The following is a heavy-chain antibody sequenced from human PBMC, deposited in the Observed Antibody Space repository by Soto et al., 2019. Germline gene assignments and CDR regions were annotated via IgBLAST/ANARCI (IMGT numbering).Heavy chain of an antibody. J-gene: IGHJ6*02. V-gene: IGHV1-69*01. CDR3: GRGGSYYYYYGMDV. CDR1: GGTFSSYA. D-gene: IGHD1-26*01. CDR2: IIPIFGTA. Sequence: QVQLVQSGAEVKKPGSSVKVSCKASGGTFSSYAISWVRQAPGQGLEWMGGIIPIFGTANYAQKFQGRVTITADESTTTDNEQLSSLRSENTAVYYCGRGGSYYYYYGMDVWGQGTTVTVSS.